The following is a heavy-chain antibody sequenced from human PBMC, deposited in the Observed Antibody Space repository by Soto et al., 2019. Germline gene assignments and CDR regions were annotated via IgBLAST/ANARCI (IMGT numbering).Heavy chain of an antibody. V-gene: IGHV1-2*04. CDR3: ASSPVGATFFDY. CDR1: GYTFTGYY. J-gene: IGHJ4*02. Sequence: GDSIKISCKASGYTFTGYYMHWVRQTSGQRLEWMGWINPNSGGTNYAQKFQGWVTMTRDTSISTAYMELSRLRSDDTALYYCASSPVGATFFDYWCQGTLVTVSS. CDR2: INPNSGGT. D-gene: IGHD1-26*01.